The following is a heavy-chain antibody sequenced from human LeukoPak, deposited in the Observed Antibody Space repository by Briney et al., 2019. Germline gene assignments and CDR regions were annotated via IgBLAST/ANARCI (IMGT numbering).Heavy chain of an antibody. Sequence: GGSLRLSCTASGFSFSDYVMTWVRQAPGKGLEWVSGISASGGATYYADSVKGRFTISRDNSKNTLYLQMNSLRAEDTAIYYCAKELLDFTDYYMDVWGKGTTVTVSS. CDR3: AKELLDFTDYYMDV. D-gene: IGHD3-10*01. CDR2: ISASGGAT. CDR1: GFSFSDYV. V-gene: IGHV3-23*01. J-gene: IGHJ6*03.